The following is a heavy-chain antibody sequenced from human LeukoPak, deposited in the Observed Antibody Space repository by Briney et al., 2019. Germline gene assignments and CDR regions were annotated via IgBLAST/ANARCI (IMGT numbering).Heavy chain of an antibody. V-gene: IGHV3-33*01. J-gene: IGHJ4*02. CDR2: IWYDGSNK. CDR1: GFTFSSHG. D-gene: IGHD6-19*01. CDR3: ASSIAVAGTIDY. Sequence: QPGRSLRLSCAASGFTFSSHGMHWVRQAAGKGLEWVAVIWYDGSNKYYADPVKGRFTIPRDNSKNTLYLQMNSLGAEDTAVYYCASSIAVAGTIDYWGQGTLVTVSS.